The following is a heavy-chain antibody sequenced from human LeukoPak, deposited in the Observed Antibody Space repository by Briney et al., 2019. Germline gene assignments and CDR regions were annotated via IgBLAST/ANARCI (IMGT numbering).Heavy chain of an antibody. J-gene: IGHJ4*02. D-gene: IGHD3-22*01. CDR2: TNQDGGEK. CDR1: GFTFSTYW. V-gene: IGHV3-7*01. CDR3: ARASTPYHSSYYSPFDY. Sequence: PGGSLRLSCAASGFTFSTYWMSWVRQAPGKGLEWVANTNQDGGEKYYVDSVKGRFTISRDNAKNSLYLQMNSLRAEDTAVYFCARASTPYHSSYYSPFDYWGQGTLVTVSS.